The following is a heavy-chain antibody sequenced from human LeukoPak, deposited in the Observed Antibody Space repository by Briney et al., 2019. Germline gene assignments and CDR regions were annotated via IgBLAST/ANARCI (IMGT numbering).Heavy chain of an antibody. D-gene: IGHD3-22*01. CDR3: ARDALVIVGTEYYFDY. Sequence: GGSLRLSCAASGFTFTSYSMNWVRQAPGKGLEWVSSISSSSSYIYYADSVKGRFTISRDNAKNSLYLQMNSLRAEDTAVYYCARDALVIVGTEYYFDYWGQGTLVTVSS. CDR1: GFTFTSYS. CDR2: ISSSSSYI. J-gene: IGHJ4*02. V-gene: IGHV3-21*01.